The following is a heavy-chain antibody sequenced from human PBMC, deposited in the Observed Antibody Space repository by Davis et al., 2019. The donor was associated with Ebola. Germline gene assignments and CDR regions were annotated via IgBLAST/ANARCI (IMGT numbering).Heavy chain of an antibody. J-gene: IGHJ6*02. CDR2: IYYSGST. D-gene: IGHD2-15*01. V-gene: IGHV4-61*01. CDR1: GGSVSSGSYY. Sequence: SETLSLTCTVSGGSVSSGSYYWSWIRQPPGKGLEWIGYIYYSGSTNYNPSLKSRVTRSVDTSKNQFSLKLSSVTAADTAVYYCARARCSGGSCYSPGRYGMDVWGQGTTVTVSS. CDR3: ARARCSGGSCYSPGRYGMDV.